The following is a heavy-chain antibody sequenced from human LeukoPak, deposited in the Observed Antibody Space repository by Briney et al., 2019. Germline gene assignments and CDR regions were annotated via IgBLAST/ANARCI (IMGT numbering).Heavy chain of an antibody. V-gene: IGHV1-46*01. J-gene: IGHJ4*02. CDR3: ATSATDY. CDR2: INPNDGDT. CDR1: GYTFTSYW. D-gene: IGHD3-10*01. Sequence: GASVKVSCKASGYTFTSYWMHWVRQAPGQGLEWMGIINPNDGDTIYAQKFQGRVTMTRDMSTSTVYMELSNLRVGDTAVFYCATSATDYWGQGTLVTVSS.